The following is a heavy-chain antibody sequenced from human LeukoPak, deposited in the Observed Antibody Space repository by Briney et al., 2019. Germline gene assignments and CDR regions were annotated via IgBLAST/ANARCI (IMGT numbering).Heavy chain of an antibody. CDR1: GFTFSNCI. CDR3: ARGRSITLLRGVAMSDGFDI. CDR2: IDTSGSYI. D-gene: IGHD3-10*01. J-gene: IGHJ3*02. Sequence: GGSLRLSCVASGFTFSNCIMNWVRQAPGKGLEWVSFIDTSGSYIYYGDSMKGRFTISRDNAKNSLYLQMSGLRAEDTAVYYCARGRSITLLRGVAMSDGFDIWGQGAMVTVSS. V-gene: IGHV3-21*01.